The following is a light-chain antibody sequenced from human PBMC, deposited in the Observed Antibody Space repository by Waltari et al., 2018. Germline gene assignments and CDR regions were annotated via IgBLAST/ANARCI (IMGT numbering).Light chain of an antibody. V-gene: IGLV2-14*03. CDR2: DVS. CDR1: ISDIGAYNH. Sequence: QSALTQPASVSGSPGQSITISCTGTISDIGAYNHVSWYQQYPGQAPKLLIFDVSDRPPGVFDRFSGSKSGTPASLTISGLQAEYDADYYCSSFTTSSSWIFGGGTKLTVL. J-gene: IGLJ2*01. CDR3: SSFTTSSSWI.